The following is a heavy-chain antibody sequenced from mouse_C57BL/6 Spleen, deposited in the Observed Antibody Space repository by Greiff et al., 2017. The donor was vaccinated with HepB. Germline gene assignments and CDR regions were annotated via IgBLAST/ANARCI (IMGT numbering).Heavy chain of an antibody. V-gene: IGHV1-5*01. J-gene: IGHJ4*01. CDR3: TRDEGSLQRAMDY. Sequence: VQLQQPGAELVRPGSSVKLSCKTSGYTFTSYWMHWVKQRPGQGLEWIGAIYPGNSDTSYNQKFKGKAKLTAVTSASTAYMELSSLTNEDSAVYYCTRDEGSLQRAMDYWGQGTSVTVSS. D-gene: IGHD2-10*01. CDR2: IYPGNSDT. CDR1: GYTFTSYW.